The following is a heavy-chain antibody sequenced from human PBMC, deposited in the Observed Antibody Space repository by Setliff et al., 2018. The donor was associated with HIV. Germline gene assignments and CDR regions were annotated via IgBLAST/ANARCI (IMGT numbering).Heavy chain of an antibody. J-gene: IGHJ5*02. V-gene: IGHV4-4*08. CDR1: GGSVEILN. D-gene: IGHD2-21*02. CDR2: IYSSATA. CDR3: ARVFPLVTADDNRFDP. Sequence: SETLSLTCSVSGGSVEILNLIWIRQRPGKGLECIGYIYSSATANYNSALESRATISRDTSKNQISRKLRSVTAADTAVYYCARVFPLVTADDNRFDPWGQGILVTVSS.